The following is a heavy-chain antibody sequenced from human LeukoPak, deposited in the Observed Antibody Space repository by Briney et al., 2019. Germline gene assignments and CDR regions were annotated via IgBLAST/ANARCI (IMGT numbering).Heavy chain of an antibody. CDR2: INPIFGTD. CDR1: GGTFSSHF. Sequence: ASVKVSCKASGGTFSSHFISWVRQAPGQGLEWMGGINPIFGTDHYAQKFQDRVTTTADISTNTVYMELSNLRSEDTAMYYCARQVGAVAGPDYWGQGTLVTVSS. J-gene: IGHJ4*02. CDR3: ARQVGAVAGPDY. D-gene: IGHD6-19*01. V-gene: IGHV1-69*06.